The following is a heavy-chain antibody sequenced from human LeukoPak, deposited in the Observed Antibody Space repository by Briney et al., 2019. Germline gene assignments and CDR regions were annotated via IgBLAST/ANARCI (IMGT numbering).Heavy chain of an antibody. V-gene: IGHV4-59*08. CDR3: ARHRDYYDT. CDR2: IYSSGSA. J-gene: IGHJ4*01. Sequence: SHTLSLTWTLSGPSINNNFWTWIRQPPGKGLECIGYIYSSGSASYNPSIKSRVIISGDASKNQISLKLTSVTAAETAVYFCARHRDYYDTWGRGTLVTVSS. CDR1: GPSINNNF. D-gene: IGHD3-22*01.